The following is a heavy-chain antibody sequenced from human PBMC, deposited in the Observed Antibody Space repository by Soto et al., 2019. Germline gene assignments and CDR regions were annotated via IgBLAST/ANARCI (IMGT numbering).Heavy chain of an antibody. CDR3: ARAATHYSSGSYGGSGNFDY. CDR1: GGTFISYA. CDR2: IIPIFGTA. D-gene: IGHD6-19*01. V-gene: IGHV1-69*01. Sequence: SVKVSSAASGGTFISYAVSWVRQAPGQGLEWMGGIIPIFGTANYAQKFQGRVTITADESTSTAYMELSSLRSEDTAVYYCARAATHYSSGSYGGSGNFDYWGQGTLVTVSS. J-gene: IGHJ4*02.